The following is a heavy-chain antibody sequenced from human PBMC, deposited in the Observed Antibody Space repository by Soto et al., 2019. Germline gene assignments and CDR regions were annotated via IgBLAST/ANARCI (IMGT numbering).Heavy chain of an antibody. CDR1: GFTFSNFW. CDR3: ASQGSGDYFWVDP. Sequence: EGQLVESGGGLVQPGGSLRLSCAASGFTFSNFWVHWVRQAPGKGLVWVSRASPDGSSTSYADSVKGRFTISRDNAKNMLYMEMNSLRAEDTAVYYCASQGSGDYFWVDPWGQGTLVTVSS. J-gene: IGHJ5*02. CDR2: ASPDGSST. V-gene: IGHV3-74*01. D-gene: IGHD4-17*01.